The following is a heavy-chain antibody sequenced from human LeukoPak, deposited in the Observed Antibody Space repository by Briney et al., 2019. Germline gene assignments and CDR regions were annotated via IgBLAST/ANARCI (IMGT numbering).Heavy chain of an antibody. J-gene: IGHJ4*02. Sequence: GGSLRLSCAASGFTFSSYGMHWVRQAPGKGLEWVAFIRYDGSNKYYADSVKGRFTISRDNSKNTLYLQMNSLRAEDTAVYYCARVPTYDSSGYYFPMDYWGQGTLVTVSS. CDR1: GFTFSSYG. CDR3: ARVPTYDSSGYYFPMDY. CDR2: IRYDGSNK. D-gene: IGHD3-22*01. V-gene: IGHV3-30*02.